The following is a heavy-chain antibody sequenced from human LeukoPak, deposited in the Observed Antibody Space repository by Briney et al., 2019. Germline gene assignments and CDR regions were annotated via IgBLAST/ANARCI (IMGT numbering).Heavy chain of an antibody. Sequence: GGALRLSCASSGFTFSSYEMNWLRQAPGKGLDGVSYISSSGSTIYYADSVKGRFNISRDNAKNSLYLQMNSLRAEDTAVYYCAELGITMIGGVWGKGTTVTISS. CDR3: AELGITMIGGV. J-gene: IGHJ6*04. CDR2: ISSSGSTI. V-gene: IGHV3-48*03. D-gene: IGHD3-10*02. CDR1: GFTFSSYE.